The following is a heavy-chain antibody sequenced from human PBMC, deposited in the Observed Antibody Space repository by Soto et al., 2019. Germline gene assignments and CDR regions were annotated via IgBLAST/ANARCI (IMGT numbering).Heavy chain of an antibody. Sequence: QVQLQQWGAGLLKPSETLSLTCAVYGGSVSGYYWTWLRQPPGKGLEWIGEINHSGSTDYNPALKSRVTMSGDTSQNQFSLRVTSVTAADTAVYYCARARFDSWSHIYYGLDVWGQGTTVTVSS. CDR2: INHSGST. V-gene: IGHV4-34*01. D-gene: IGHD3-3*01. J-gene: IGHJ6*02. CDR1: GGSVSGYY. CDR3: ARARFDSWSHIYYGLDV.